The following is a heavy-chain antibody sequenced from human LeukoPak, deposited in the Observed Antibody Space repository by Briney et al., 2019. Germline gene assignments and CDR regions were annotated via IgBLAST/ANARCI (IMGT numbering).Heavy chain of an antibody. CDR3: AKHTSYYYYYMDV. CDR1: GFTFDDYA. J-gene: IGHJ6*03. V-gene: IGHV3-23*01. D-gene: IGHD3-3*01. Sequence: GGSLRLSCAASGFTFDDYAMSWVRQAPGKGLEWVSTISGSGGSTYYADSVKGQFTISRDNSKNTLYLQMNSLRAADTAVYYCAKHTSYYYYYMDVWGKGTTATVSS. CDR2: ISGSGGST.